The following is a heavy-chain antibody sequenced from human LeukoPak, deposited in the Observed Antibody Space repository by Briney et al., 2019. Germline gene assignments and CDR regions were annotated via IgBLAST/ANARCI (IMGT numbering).Heavy chain of an antibody. V-gene: IGHV5-51*01. J-gene: IGHJ4*02. CDR1: GYSFTSYW. CDR3: ARLAYCGGDCYSGSFDY. CDR2: IYHGDSDT. D-gene: IGHD2-21*01. Sequence: GESLKISCKGSGYSFTSYWIGWVRQMPGKGLEWMGIIYHGDSDTRYSPSFQGQVTISADKSISTAYLQWSSLKASDTAMYCCARLAYCGGDCYSGSFDYWGQGTLVTVSS.